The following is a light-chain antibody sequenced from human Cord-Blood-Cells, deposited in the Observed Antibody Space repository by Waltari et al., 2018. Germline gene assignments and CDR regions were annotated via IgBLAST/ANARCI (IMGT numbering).Light chain of an antibody. CDR2: DAS. CDR3: QQYNSYSPGYT. Sequence: DIQMTQSPSTLSASVGDRVTITCRASQSISSWLAWYQQKPGKAPKLLIYDASSLESGVPSRFCGSGSGTEFTLTISSLQPDDFATYYCQQYNSYSPGYTFGQGTKLEIK. J-gene: IGKJ2*01. CDR1: QSISSW. V-gene: IGKV1-5*01.